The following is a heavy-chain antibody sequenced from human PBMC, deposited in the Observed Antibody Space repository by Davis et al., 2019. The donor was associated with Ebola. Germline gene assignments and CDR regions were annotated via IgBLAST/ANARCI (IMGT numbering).Heavy chain of an antibody. Sequence: SVKVSCRASGGTFSSYAISWVRQAPGQGLEWMGGIIPIFGTANYAQKFQGRVTITADESTSTAYMELSSLRSEDTAVYYCARNIVVVVAATLGLDYYYMDVWGKGTTVTVSS. D-gene: IGHD2-15*01. V-gene: IGHV1-69*13. CDR3: ARNIVVVVAATLGLDYYYMDV. CDR2: IIPIFGTA. J-gene: IGHJ6*03. CDR1: GGTFSSYA.